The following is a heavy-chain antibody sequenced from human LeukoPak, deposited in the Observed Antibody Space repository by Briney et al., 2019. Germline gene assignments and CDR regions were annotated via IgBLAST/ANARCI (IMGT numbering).Heavy chain of an antibody. CDR3: ARQFDP. CDR2: IYTSGST. V-gene: IGHV4-59*10. J-gene: IGHJ5*02. CDR1: GGSFSGYY. Sequence: PSETLSLTCAVYGGSFSGYYWSWIRQPAGKGLEWIGHIYTSGSTNYNPSLKSRVTISVDTSKNQFSLKLNSVTAADTAVYYCARQFDPWGQGTLVTVSS.